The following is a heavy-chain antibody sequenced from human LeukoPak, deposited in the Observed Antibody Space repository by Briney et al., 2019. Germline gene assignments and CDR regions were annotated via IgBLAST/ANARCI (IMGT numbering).Heavy chain of an antibody. CDR3: AKTLAPITMIVVALKY. CDR1: GFTFDDYG. J-gene: IGHJ4*02. D-gene: IGHD3-22*01. Sequence: PGGSLRLSCAASGFTFDDYGMSWVRQAPGKGLEWVSGINWNGGSTGYADSVKGRFTISRDNSKNTLYLQMNSLRAEDTAVYYCAKTLAPITMIVVALKYWGQGTLVTVSS. CDR2: INWNGGST. V-gene: IGHV3-20*04.